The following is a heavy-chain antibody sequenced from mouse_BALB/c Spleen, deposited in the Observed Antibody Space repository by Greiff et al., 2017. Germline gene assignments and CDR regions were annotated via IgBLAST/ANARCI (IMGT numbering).Heavy chain of an antibody. V-gene: IGHV5-17*02. CDR3: ARSPYYYGSDAMDY. CDR1: GFTFSSFG. D-gene: IGHD1-1*01. J-gene: IGHJ4*01. Sequence: VQLQQSGGGLVQPGGSRKLSCAASGFTFSSFGMHWVRQAPEKGLEWVAYISSGSSTIYYADTVKGRFTISRDNPKNTLFLQMTSLRSEDTAMYYCARSPYYYGSDAMDYWGQGTSVTVSS. CDR2: ISSGSSTI.